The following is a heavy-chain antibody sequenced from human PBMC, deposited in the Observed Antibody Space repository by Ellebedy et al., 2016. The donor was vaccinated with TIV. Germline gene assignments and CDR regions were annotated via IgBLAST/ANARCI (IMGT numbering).Heavy chain of an antibody. CDR3: ARAQS. Sequence: GESLKISCAASGFTFSRCWMSWVRQAPGKGLEWVANINPDGDLKAYVDSVKGRFTISRDNAKTSLFLQMNSLRAEDTAVYYCARAQSWGQGTLVTVSS. CDR2: INPDGDLK. V-gene: IGHV3-7*03. CDR1: GFTFSRCW. J-gene: IGHJ5*02.